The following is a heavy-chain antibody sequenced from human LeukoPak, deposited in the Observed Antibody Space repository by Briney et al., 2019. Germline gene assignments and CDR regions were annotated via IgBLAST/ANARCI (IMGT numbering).Heavy chain of an antibody. CDR1: GFAFSSYW. J-gene: IGHJ6*02. V-gene: IGHV3-7*03. CDR2: IKRDGSEK. Sequence: PGGSLRLSCAASGFAFSSYWMTWVRQAPGKGLEWVANIKRDGSEKHYVDSVKGRFTISRDDAKSSLYLQMNSLRAEDTAVYYCARRNAMDVWGQGTTVIVFS. CDR3: ARRNAMDV.